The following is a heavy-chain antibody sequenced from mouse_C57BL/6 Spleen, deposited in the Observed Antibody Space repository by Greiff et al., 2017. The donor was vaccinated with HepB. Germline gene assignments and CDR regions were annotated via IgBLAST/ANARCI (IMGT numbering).Heavy chain of an antibody. CDR3: ARHGGEWLRGAMDY. CDR1: GFTFSDYY. Sequence: EVKLVESGGGLVQPGGSLKLSCAASGFTFSDYYMYWVRQTPEKRLEWVAYISNGGGSTYYPDTVKGRFTISRDNAKNTLYLQMSRLKAEDTAMYYCARHGGEWLRGAMDYWGQGTSVTVSS. V-gene: IGHV5-12*01. CDR2: ISNGGGST. D-gene: IGHD2-2*01. J-gene: IGHJ4*01.